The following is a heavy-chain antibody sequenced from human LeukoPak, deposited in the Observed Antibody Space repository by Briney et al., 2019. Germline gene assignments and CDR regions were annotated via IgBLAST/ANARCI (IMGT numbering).Heavy chain of an antibody. CDR3: ARDAPDSSFDY. CDR2: IYHSGST. D-gene: IGHD3-22*01. Sequence: PSQTLSLTCAVSGGSISSGGYSWSWIRQPPGKGLEWIGYIYHSGSTYYNPSLKSRATISVDRSKNQFSLKLSSVTAADTAVYYCARDAPDSSFDYWGQGTLVTVSS. J-gene: IGHJ4*02. CDR1: GGSISSGGYS. V-gene: IGHV4-30-2*01.